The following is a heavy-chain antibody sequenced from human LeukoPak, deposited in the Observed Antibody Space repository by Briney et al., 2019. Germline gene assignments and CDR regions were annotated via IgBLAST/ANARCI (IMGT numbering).Heavy chain of an antibody. CDR1: GGSFSGYY. V-gene: IGHV4-34*01. CDR3: ARYPYSSSSVSFDY. D-gene: IGHD6-6*01. Sequence: PSETLSLTCAVYGGSFSGYYWSWIRQPPGKGLEWIGEINRSGSTNYNPSLKSRVTISVDTSKNQFSLKLSSVTAADTAVYYCARYPYSSSSVSFDYWGQGTLVTVSS. J-gene: IGHJ4*02. CDR2: INRSGST.